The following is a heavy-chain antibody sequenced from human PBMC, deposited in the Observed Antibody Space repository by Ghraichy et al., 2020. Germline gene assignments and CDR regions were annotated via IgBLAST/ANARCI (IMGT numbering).Heavy chain of an antibody. CDR1: GGSISSGGYY. V-gene: IGHV4-31*03. D-gene: IGHD1-1*01. CDR3: ARGAERKSLDY. J-gene: IGHJ4*02. Sequence: SETLSLTCTVSGGSISSGGYYWSWIRQHPGKGLEWIGYIYYSGSTYYNPSLKSRVTISVDTSKNQFSLKLSSVTAADTAVYYCARGAERKSLDYWGQGTLVTVSS. CDR2: IYYSGST.